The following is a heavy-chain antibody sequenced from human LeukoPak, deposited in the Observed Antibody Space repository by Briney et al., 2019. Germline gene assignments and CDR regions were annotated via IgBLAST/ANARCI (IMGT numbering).Heavy chain of an antibody. Sequence: PGRSLRLSCAASGFTFSSYAMHWVRQAPGKGLEWVAVISYDGSNKYYADSVKGRFTISRDNSKNTLYLQMNSLRAEDTAVYYCARERYCSSTSCYNYFDYWGQGTLVTVSS. CDR2: ISYDGSNK. CDR3: ARERYCSSTSCYNYFDY. CDR1: GFTFSSYA. V-gene: IGHV3-30-3*01. D-gene: IGHD2-2*02. J-gene: IGHJ4*02.